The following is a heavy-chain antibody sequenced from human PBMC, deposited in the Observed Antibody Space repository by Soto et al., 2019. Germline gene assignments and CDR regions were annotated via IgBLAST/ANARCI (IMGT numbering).Heavy chain of an antibody. CDR2: VKDGGHT. CDR1: GGSLSGYY. Sequence: QVQLQQWGAGLLKPSETLSLNCAVTGGSLSGYYWSWIRQPPGKGLEWIGEVKDGGHTNYSPSLRGRVTISSDTSNNQFSLWLISVTAADTGVYYCARGEEGVVATHWDQGSLVTVSS. CDR3: ARGEEGVVATH. D-gene: IGHD5-12*01. J-gene: IGHJ4*02. V-gene: IGHV4-34*01.